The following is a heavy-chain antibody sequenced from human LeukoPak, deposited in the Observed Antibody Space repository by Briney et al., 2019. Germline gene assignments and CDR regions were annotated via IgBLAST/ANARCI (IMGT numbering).Heavy chain of an antibody. CDR1: GFTVSSDY. Sequence: GGSLRLSCAASGFTVSSDYMSRVRQAPGKGLEWVSIIYSGGSTYYADSMRGRFTISRDNSKNTLYLQMNSLRVEDTAVYYCARVFRSGPWHFDLWGRGTLVTVSS. J-gene: IGHJ2*01. V-gene: IGHV3-66*01. D-gene: IGHD3-3*01. CDR3: ARVFRSGPWHFDL. CDR2: IYSGGST.